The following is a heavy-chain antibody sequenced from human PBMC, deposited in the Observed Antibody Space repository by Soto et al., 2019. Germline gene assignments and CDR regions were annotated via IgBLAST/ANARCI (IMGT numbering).Heavy chain of an antibody. CDR3: ARNRMPTGMDV. CDR1: GFTVSSNY. V-gene: IGHV3-66*01. CDR2: IYSGGST. D-gene: IGHD2-2*01. J-gene: IGHJ6*02. Sequence: EVQLVESGGGLVQPGGSLRLSCAASGFTVSSNYMSWVRQAPGKGLEWVSVIYSGGSTYYADSVKGRFTISRDNSKNTLYLQMNSLRAEVTAVYYCARNRMPTGMDVWGQGTTVTVSS.